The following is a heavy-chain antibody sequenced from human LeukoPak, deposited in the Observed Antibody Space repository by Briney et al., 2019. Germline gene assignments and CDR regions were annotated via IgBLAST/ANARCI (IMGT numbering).Heavy chain of an antibody. CDR3: ARDLIAPSDFWSGYRNGLDY. V-gene: IGHV3-74*01. CDR2: INSDGSST. D-gene: IGHD3-3*01. Sequence: GGSLRLSCAASGFTFSSYAMSWVRQAPGKGLVWVSRINSDGSSTSYADSVKGRFTISRDNAKNTLYLQMNSLRAEDTAVYYCARDLIAPSDFWSGYRNGLDYWGQGTLVTVSS. CDR1: GFTFSSYA. J-gene: IGHJ4*02.